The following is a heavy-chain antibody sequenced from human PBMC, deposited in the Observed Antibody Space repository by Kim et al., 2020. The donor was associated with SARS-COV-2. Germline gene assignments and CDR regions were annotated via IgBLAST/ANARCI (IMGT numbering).Heavy chain of an antibody. CDR3: TRDGDGHFDY. D-gene: IGHD2-21*01. V-gene: IGHV3-21*01. CDR2: YI. J-gene: IGHJ4*02. Sequence: YIQYADSVKGRFTISRDDAQNSLNLQMNSLSADNTAVYYCTRDGDGHFDYWGQGTLVTVSS.